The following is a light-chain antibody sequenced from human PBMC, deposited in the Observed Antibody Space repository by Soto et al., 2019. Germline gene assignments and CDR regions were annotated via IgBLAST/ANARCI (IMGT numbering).Light chain of an antibody. CDR2: GNS. J-gene: IGLJ3*02. V-gene: IGLV1-40*01. CDR1: SSNTGAGYD. Sequence: QSVLTQPPSVSGAPGQRVTISCTGSSSNTGAGYDVHWYQQLPGTAPKLLIYGNSNRPSGVPDRFSGSKSGTSASLAIIGLQAEDEADYYCQSYDSSLSGWVFGGGTQLTVL. CDR3: QSYDSSLSGWV.